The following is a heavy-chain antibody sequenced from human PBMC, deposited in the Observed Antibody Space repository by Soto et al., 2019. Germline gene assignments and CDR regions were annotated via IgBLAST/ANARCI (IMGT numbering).Heavy chain of an antibody. CDR3: ARDKELSDSLYYYYNYMDV. V-gene: IGHV4-31*03. CDR2: IYYSGST. J-gene: IGHJ6*03. D-gene: IGHD3-16*02. Sequence: QVQLQESGPGLVKPSQTLSLTCTVSGGSISSGGYYWSWIRQHPGKGLEWIGYIYYSGSTYYNPSLKSRVTISVDTSKNQSSLKLSSVTAADTAVYYCARDKELSDSLYYYYNYMDVWGKGTTVTVSS. CDR1: GGSISSGGYY.